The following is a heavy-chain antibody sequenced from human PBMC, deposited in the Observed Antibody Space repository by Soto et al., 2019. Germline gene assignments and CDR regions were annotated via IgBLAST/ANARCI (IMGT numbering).Heavy chain of an antibody. D-gene: IGHD3-16*01. CDR3: GGDGWRASGGIDY. J-gene: IGHJ4*02. V-gene: IGHV1-69*01. CDR1: GGTFSSYS. Sequence: QVQLVQSGAEVKKPGSSVKVSCKASGGTFSSYSINWVRQAPGQGLEWMGEIIPIFGTANYAQKFQGRVTITADESTSQAYLEPSRLGSEDTAVYYRGGDGWRASGGIDYWGQGTLVTVSS. CDR2: IIPIFGTA.